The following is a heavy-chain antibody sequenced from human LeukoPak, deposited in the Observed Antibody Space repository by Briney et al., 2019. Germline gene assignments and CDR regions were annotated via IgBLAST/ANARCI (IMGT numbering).Heavy chain of an antibody. CDR3: ARDRGYSYGTTYYYYGMDV. V-gene: IGHV3-74*01. Sequence: GGSLRLSCAACGFTFSSYWMNWVRQAPGKGGVGGSRMNSDGSSTIYAGSVKGRFNIYRDNDKNRLYGQMKRQRAEHTAVYYCARDRGYSYGTTYYYYGMDVWGQGTTVTVSS. CDR1: GFTFSSYW. D-gene: IGHD5-18*01. CDR2: MNSDGSST. J-gene: IGHJ6*02.